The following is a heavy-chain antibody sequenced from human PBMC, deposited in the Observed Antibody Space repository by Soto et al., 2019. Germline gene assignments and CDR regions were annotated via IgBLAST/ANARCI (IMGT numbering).Heavy chain of an antibody. CDR2: INSDGSST. D-gene: IGHD6-13*01. J-gene: IGHJ4*02. CDR3: ASKHSSRAFDY. Sequence: EVQLVESGGGLVQPGGSLRLSCAASGFTFSSYWMHWVRQAPGKGLVWVSRINSDGSSTTYADSVKGRFTISRDNAKNMVYLQMNSLRAEDTAVYYCASKHSSRAFDYWGQGTLVTVSS. V-gene: IGHV3-74*01. CDR1: GFTFSSYW.